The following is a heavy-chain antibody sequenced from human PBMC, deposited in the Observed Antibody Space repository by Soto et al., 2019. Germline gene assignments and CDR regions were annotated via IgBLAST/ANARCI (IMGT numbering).Heavy chain of an antibody. V-gene: IGHV1-18*01. CDR1: GYIFNNYG. CDR2: IGPYIGKT. CDR3: ARCYCSVGSCFTCWHFDL. J-gene: IGHJ2*01. D-gene: IGHD6-19*01. Sequence: QGQLVQSGAEVRKPGASVKVSCQASGYIFNNYGLSWVRQVPGQGLEWEGWIGPYIGKTDYAQKFRDRVTMTADPSTNTAYMELRSLTSDDSAFYYCARCYCSVGSCFTCWHFDLWDRGTLVTVSS.